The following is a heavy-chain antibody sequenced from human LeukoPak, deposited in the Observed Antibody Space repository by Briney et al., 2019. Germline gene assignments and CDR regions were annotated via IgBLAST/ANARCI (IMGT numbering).Heavy chain of an antibody. V-gene: IGHV3-23*01. CDR3: ARHLATSGSYPLDY. D-gene: IGHD2-15*01. CDR1: GFTFTNYA. Sequence: GGSLRLSCAASGFTFTNYAMSGVRQAPGKGLEWVSAISGIGNAIFYADSVKGRFTISRDSSKNTLSLQMSSLRAEDTAVYYCARHLATSGSYPLDYWGPGTLVTVTS. CDR2: ISGIGNAI. J-gene: IGHJ4*02.